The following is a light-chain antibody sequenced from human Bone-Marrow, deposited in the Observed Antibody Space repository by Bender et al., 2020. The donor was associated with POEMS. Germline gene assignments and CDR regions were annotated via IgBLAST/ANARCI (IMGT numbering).Light chain of an antibody. CDR2: DDT. CDR1: NIGSKG. CDR3: QVWVSSTDHWV. V-gene: IGLV3-21*02. J-gene: IGLJ3*02. Sequence: SYVLTQPPSVSVAPEETARITCGGNNIGSKGVHWYQQKPGQAPVLVVYDDTVRPSGIPERFSASNSGNTATLTISRVEAGDEADYHCQVWVSSTDHWVFGGGTKLTVL.